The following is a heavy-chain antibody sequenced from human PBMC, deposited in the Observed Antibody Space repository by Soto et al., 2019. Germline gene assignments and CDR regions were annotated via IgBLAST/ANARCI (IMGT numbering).Heavy chain of an antibody. CDR1: GYTFTSYG. D-gene: IGHD3-3*01. Sequence: GASVKVSCKASGYTFTSYGISWVRQAPGQGLEWMGWISAYNGNTNYAQKLQGRVTMTTDTSTSTAYMELRGLRSDDTAVYYCARGYDFWSGYYLYGMDVWGQGTTVTVSS. CDR3: ARGYDFWSGYYLYGMDV. V-gene: IGHV1-18*04. CDR2: ISAYNGNT. J-gene: IGHJ6*02.